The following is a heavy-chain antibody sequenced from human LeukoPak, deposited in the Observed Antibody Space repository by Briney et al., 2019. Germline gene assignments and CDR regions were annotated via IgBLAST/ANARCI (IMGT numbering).Heavy chain of an antibody. J-gene: IGHJ4*02. D-gene: IGHD2-2*02. V-gene: IGHV3-23*01. CDR3: AKLSLHCSSTSCYTFDY. CDR2: ISGSGGST. Sequence: GGSLRLSCAASGFTFSSYAMSWVRQAPGKGLEWVSAISGSGGSTYYADSVKGRFTISRDNSKNTLYLQMNSLRAEDTAVYYCAKLSLHCSSTSCYTFDYWGQGTLVTVSS. CDR1: GFTFSSYA.